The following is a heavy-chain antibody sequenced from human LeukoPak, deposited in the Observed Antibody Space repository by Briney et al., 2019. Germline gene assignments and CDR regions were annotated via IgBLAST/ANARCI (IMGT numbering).Heavy chain of an antibody. Sequence: GGSLRLSCAASGFTFSIYAMSWVRQAPGKGLEWVSAISASGDATYYADSVKGRFTISRDNSKNTLYLQMNSLRAEDTAVYYCAKDFRYCSGGSCYPTPDAFDIWGLGTMVTVSS. CDR2: ISASGDAT. CDR3: AKDFRYCSGGSCYPTPDAFDI. CDR1: GFTFSIYA. V-gene: IGHV3-23*01. D-gene: IGHD2-15*01. J-gene: IGHJ3*02.